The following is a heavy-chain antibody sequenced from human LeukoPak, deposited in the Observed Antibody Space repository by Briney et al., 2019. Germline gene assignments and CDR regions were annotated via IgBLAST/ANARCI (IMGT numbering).Heavy chain of an antibody. Sequence: GGSLRLSCAASGFTFSDYHMSWVRQAPGKGLEWVANIKQDGIEKQYVDSVRGRFTIYRDNAKISLYLQMNSLRVEDTAVCYCARDGFVGAADYWGQGTLVTVSS. CDR2: IKQDGIEK. V-gene: IGHV3-7*01. J-gene: IGHJ4*02. CDR1: GFTFSDYH. CDR3: ARDGFVGAADY. D-gene: IGHD6-13*01.